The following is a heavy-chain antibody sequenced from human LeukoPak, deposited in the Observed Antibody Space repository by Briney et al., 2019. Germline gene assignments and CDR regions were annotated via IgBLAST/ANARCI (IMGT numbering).Heavy chain of an antibody. V-gene: IGHV4-4*07. CDR1: GGSISSYY. CDR2: IYTSGST. CDR3: ARERSYYDSSGYSSAFDI. J-gene: IGHJ3*02. D-gene: IGHD3-22*01. Sequence: YPSETLSLTCTVSGGSISSYYWSWIRQPAGKGLEWIGRIYTSGSTNYNPSLKSRVTMSVDTSKNQCSLKLSAVTAADPAVYYCARERSYYDSSGYSSAFDIWGQGTMVTVSS.